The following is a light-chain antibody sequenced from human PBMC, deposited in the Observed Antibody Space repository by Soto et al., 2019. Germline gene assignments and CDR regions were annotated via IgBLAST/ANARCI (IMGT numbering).Light chain of an antibody. CDR2: DAS. V-gene: IGKV3-11*01. J-gene: IGKJ1*01. Sequence: EIVLTQSPATLSLSPGERATLSCRASQSVSSHLAWYQQKPGQSPRLLIYDASNRATGIPARFSGSGSGTDFTLTISSLGPEDFAFYFCQQRSHWPTFGQGTKVDIK. CDR1: QSVSSH. CDR3: QQRSHWPT.